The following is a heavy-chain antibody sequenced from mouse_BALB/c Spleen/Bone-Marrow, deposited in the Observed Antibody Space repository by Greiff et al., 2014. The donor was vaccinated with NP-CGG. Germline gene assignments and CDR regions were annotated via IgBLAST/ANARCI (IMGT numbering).Heavy chain of an antibody. J-gene: IGHJ2*01. CDR2: ISNGGGST. CDR1: GFTFSSYT. Sequence: DVQLQESGGGLVQPGGSLKLSCAASGFTFSSYTMSRVRQTPEKRLEWVAYISNGGGSTYYPDTVKGRFTISRDNAKNTLYLQMSSLKSEDTAMYCGARHGGSRGYYFDYWGQGTTLTVSS. V-gene: IGHV5-12-2*01. D-gene: IGHD1-1*01. CDR3: ARHGGSRGYYFDY.